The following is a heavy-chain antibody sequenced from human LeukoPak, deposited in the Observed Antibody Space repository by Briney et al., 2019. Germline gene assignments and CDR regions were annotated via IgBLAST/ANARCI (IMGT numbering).Heavy chain of an antibody. J-gene: IGHJ4*02. Sequence: PGRSPRLSCAASGFTFSSYAMHWVRQAPGKGLEWVAVISYDGSNKYYADSVKGRFTISRDNSKNTLYLQMNSLRAEDTAVYYCARAPELLYYFDYWGQGTLVTVSS. CDR3: ARAPELLYYFDY. CDR2: ISYDGSNK. D-gene: IGHD1-26*01. V-gene: IGHV3-30-3*01. CDR1: GFTFSSYA.